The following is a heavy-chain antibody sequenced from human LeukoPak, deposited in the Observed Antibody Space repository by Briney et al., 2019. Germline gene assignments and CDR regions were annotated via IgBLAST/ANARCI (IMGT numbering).Heavy chain of an antibody. CDR2: LYSGGST. D-gene: IGHD1-7*01. CDR1: GFIVSSNY. V-gene: IGHV3-53*01. J-gene: IGHJ4*02. Sequence: GGSLRLSCAASGFIVSSNYMSWVRQAPGKGLEWVSILYSGGSTYYADSVKGRFTISRDNAKNTLYLQMNSLRAEDTAVYYCATAGNYRFDYWGQGTLVTVSS. CDR3: ATAGNYRFDY.